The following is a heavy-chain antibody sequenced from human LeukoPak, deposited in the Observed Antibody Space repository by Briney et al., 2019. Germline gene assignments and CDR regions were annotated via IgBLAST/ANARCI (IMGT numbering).Heavy chain of an antibody. D-gene: IGHD3-22*01. CDR1: GGSFSGYY. V-gene: IGHV4-34*01. CDR3: ARASKTRPTYYYDSSGYYIDY. CDR2: INHSGST. Sequence: SETLSLTCAVYGGSFSGYYWSWIRQPPGKGLEWIWEINHSGSTNYNPSLKSRVTISVDTSKNQFSLKLSSVTAADTAVYYCARASKTRPTYYYDSSGYYIDYWGQGTLVTVSS. J-gene: IGHJ4*02.